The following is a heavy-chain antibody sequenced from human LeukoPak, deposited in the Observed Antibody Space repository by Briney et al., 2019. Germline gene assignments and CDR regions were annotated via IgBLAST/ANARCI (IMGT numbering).Heavy chain of an antibody. V-gene: IGHV3-30*04. J-gene: IGHJ4*02. Sequence: GGSLRLSCAASGFTFSTYTIHWVRQAPGKGLEWVTVISYDGSHKYHADSVKGRFTISRDNSKNTLYLQMNSLRAEDTAVYYCARSLRARGDYWGQGTLVTVSS. CDR1: GFTFSTYT. D-gene: IGHD1-26*01. CDR3: ARSLRARGDY. CDR2: ISYDGSHK.